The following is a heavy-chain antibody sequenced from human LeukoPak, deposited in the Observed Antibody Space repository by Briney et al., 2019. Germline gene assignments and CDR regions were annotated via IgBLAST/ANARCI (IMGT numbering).Heavy chain of an antibody. D-gene: IGHD2-15*01. CDR1: GFTFSRYW. J-gene: IGHJ4*02. Sequence: PGGSLRLSCAASGFTFSRYWMHWVRQAPGKGLVWVSRINSDGSSTTYADSVKGRFTISRDNAKNTLYLQMNSLRAEDTAVYYCAKSGLNRFDYWGQGTLVTVSS. V-gene: IGHV3-74*01. CDR3: AKSGLNRFDY. CDR2: INSDGSST.